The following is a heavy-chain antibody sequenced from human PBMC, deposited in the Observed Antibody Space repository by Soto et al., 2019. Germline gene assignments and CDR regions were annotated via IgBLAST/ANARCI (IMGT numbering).Heavy chain of an antibody. Sequence: QVQLVESGGGVVQPGRSLRLSCATSGFTFSNFGFHWVRQAPGKGPEWVSVIWYDGSKMFYADSVKGRFTISRDDSKNTLYLQMNSLRPEDTAVYYCARDLSVGRPHFDPWGQGTLVTVSS. CDR1: GFTFSNFG. D-gene: IGHD1-26*01. V-gene: IGHV3-33*01. CDR3: ARDLSVGRPHFDP. J-gene: IGHJ5*02. CDR2: IWYDGSKM.